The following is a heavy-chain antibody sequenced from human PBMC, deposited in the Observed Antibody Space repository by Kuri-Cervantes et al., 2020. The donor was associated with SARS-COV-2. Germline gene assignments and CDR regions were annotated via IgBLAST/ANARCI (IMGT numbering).Heavy chain of an antibody. V-gene: IGHV1-2*02. D-gene: IGHD1-26*01. Sequence: ASVKVSCKASGYTFTGYYMHWVRQAPGQGLEWMGWINPNSGGTNYAQKFQGRVTMTRDTSISTAYMELSSLRSEDTAVYYCAAWGFPIVGATGPDAFDIWGQGTMVTVSS. J-gene: IGHJ3*02. CDR3: AAWGFPIVGATGPDAFDI. CDR1: GYTFTGYY. CDR2: INPNSGGT.